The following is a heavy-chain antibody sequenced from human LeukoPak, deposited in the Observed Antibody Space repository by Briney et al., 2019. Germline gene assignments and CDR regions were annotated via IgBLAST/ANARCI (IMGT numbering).Heavy chain of an antibody. CDR3: ARVQAAGPPPDYYYYYMDV. D-gene: IGHD6-13*01. V-gene: IGHV4-30-2*01. J-gene: IGHJ6*03. CDR2: IYDFGNT. CDR1: GGSIGSGSYY. Sequence: SQTLSLTCTVSGGSIGSGSYYWSWIRQTPGKGLEWIGYIYDFGNTDYNPSLKSRVTISVDTSKNQFSLKLSSVTAADTAVYYCARVQAAGPPPDYYYYYMDVWGKGTTVTVSS.